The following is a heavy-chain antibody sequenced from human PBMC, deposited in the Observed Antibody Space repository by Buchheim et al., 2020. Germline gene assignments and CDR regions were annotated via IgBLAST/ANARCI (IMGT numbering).Heavy chain of an antibody. D-gene: IGHD6-6*01. CDR2: ITGSGDKT. CDR3: ANHRPFVSSSYYYCMDV. CDR1: GFTFSTYA. Sequence: EVQLLESGGGLVQPGGSLRLSCAASGFTFSTYAMSWVRQAPGKGLEWVSAITGSGDKTYYADSVKGRFTISRDNSKNTLILQMNSLRAEDTAVYYCANHRPFVSSSYYYCMDVWAKGTT. J-gene: IGHJ6*03. V-gene: IGHV3-23*01.